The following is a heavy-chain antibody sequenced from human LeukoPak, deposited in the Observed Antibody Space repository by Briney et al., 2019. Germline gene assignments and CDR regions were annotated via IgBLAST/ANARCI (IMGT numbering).Heavy chain of an antibody. CDR2: ISGSGGST. D-gene: IGHD6-13*01. CDR3: ARGGAAAGWGVYGMDV. V-gene: IGHV3-23*01. J-gene: IGHJ6*02. CDR1: GFTFSSYA. Sequence: PGGSLRLSCAASGFTFSSYAMSWVRQAPGKGLEWVSAISGSGGSTYYADSVKGRFTISRDNSKNTLYLQMNSLRAEDTAVYYCARGGAAAGWGVYGMDVWGQGTTVTVSS.